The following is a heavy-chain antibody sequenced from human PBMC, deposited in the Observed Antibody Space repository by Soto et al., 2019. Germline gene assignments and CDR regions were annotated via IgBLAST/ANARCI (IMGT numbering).Heavy chain of an antibody. CDR2: ISSSSSYT. D-gene: IGHD3-16*01. Sequence: ESGGGLVKPGGSLRLSCAASGFTFSDYYMSWIRQAPGKGLEWVSYISSSSSYTNYADSVKGRFTISRDNAKNSLYLQMNSLRAEDTAVYYCARASRGIMITFGGAVDYWGQGTLVTVSS. J-gene: IGHJ4*02. V-gene: IGHV3-11*06. CDR3: ARASRGIMITFGGAVDY. CDR1: GFTFSDYY.